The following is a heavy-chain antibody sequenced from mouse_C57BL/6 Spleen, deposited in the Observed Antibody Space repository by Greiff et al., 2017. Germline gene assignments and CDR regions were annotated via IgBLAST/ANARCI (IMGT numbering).Heavy chain of an antibody. CDR3: ARHGDDDKGYAMDY. CDR1: GFTFSSYG. D-gene: IGHD2-4*01. J-gene: IGHJ4*01. CDR2: ISSGGSYT. V-gene: IGHV5-6*01. Sequence: EVQLVESGGDLVKPGGSLKLSCAASGFTFSSYGMSWVRQTPDKRLEWVATISSGGSYTYYPDSVKGRFTISRDNAKNTLYLQMSSLKAEDTAMYYCARHGDDDKGYAMDYWGQGTSVTVSS.